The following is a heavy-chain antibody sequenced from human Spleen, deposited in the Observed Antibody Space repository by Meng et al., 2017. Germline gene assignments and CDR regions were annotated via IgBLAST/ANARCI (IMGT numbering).Heavy chain of an antibody. CDR2: ISGSGGST. D-gene: IGHD3-22*01. V-gene: IGHV3-23*01. CDR3: AKGYYDSSGYYNDWYFDL. CDR1: GFTFSSYA. J-gene: IGHJ2*01. Sequence: GESLKISCAASGFTFSSYAMSWVRQAPGKGLEWVSAISGSGGSTYYADSVKGRFTISRDNSKNTLYLQMNSLRAEDTAVYYCAKGYYDSSGYYNDWYFDLWGRGTLVTVSS.